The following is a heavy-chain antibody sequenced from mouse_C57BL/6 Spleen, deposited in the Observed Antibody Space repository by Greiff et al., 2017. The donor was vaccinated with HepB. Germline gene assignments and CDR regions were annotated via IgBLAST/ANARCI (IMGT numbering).Heavy chain of an antibody. CDR2: ISSGGDYI. CDR1: GFTFSSYA. CDR3: TRDYGSFAY. V-gene: IGHV5-9-1*02. D-gene: IGHD1-1*01. Sequence: EVKLMESGAGLVKPGGSLKLSCAASGFTFSSYAMSWVRQTPEKRLEWVAYISSGGDYIYYADTVKGRFTISRDNARNTLYLQMSSLKSEDTAMYYCTRDYGSFAYWGQGTLVTVSA. J-gene: IGHJ3*01.